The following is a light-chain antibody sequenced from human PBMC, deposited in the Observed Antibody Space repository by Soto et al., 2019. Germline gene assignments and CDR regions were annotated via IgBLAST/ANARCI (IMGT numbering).Light chain of an antibody. V-gene: IGKV3-11*01. J-gene: IGKJ5*01. CDR2: DAS. Sequence: EIVLTQSPATLSLSPGERATLSCRASQSVSSYLAWYQQKPGQAPRLLIYDASTRATGIPARFSGSGSGTDFTLTISRLEPEDFAVYYCQQRSNRPITFGQGTRLEI. CDR3: QQRSNRPIT. CDR1: QSVSSY.